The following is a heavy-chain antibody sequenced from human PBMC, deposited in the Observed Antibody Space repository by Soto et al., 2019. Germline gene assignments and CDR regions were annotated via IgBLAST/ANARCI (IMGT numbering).Heavy chain of an antibody. D-gene: IGHD3-10*01. CDR1: GGSISSVDYY. CDR2: IYYSGST. V-gene: IGHV4-30-4*01. Sequence: SETLSLTCTVSGGSISSVDYYWSWIRQPPGKGLEWIGYIYYSGSTYYNPSLKSRVTISVDTSKNQFSLKLSSVTAADTAVYYCARRITIHWFDPWGQGTLVTVSS. J-gene: IGHJ5*02. CDR3: ARRITIHWFDP.